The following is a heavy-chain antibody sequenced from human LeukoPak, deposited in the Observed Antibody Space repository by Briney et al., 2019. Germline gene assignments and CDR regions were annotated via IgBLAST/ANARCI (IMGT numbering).Heavy chain of an antibody. CDR1: GFTFSSYW. CDR2: IKQDGSEK. J-gene: IGHJ4*02. Sequence: GGSLRLSCAASGFTFSSYWMSWVRQAPGKGLEWVANIKQDGSEKYYVDSVKGRFTISRDNSKNTLYLQMNSLRAEDTAVYYCATTTVVTPSDYWGQGTLVTVSS. D-gene: IGHD4-23*01. CDR3: ATTTVVTPSDY. V-gene: IGHV3-7*03.